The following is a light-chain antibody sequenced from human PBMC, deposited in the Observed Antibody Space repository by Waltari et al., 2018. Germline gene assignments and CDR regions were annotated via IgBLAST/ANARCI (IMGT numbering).Light chain of an antibody. CDR3: CSYAANSNWV. V-gene: IGLV2-11*01. Sequence: QSALTQPRSVSGSPGQSVTISCTGTSSDVGGYNYVSWYKQHPGKAPKLLIYDVTKRPSGVPDHFSGSKSGNTASLAISGLQAEDEADYYCCSYAANSNWVFGGGTKLTVL. J-gene: IGLJ3*02. CDR1: SSDVGGYNY. CDR2: DVT.